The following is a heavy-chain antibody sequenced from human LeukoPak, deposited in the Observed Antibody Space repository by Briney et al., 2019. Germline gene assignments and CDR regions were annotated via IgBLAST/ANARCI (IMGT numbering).Heavy chain of an antibody. CDR3: ARGYRRRVVVAAMWLNWFDP. D-gene: IGHD2-15*01. J-gene: IGHJ5*02. CDR1: GYTFTGYY. Sequence: ASVKVSCKASGYTFTGYYMHWVRQAPGQGLEWMGWINPNSGGTNYAQKFQGRVTMTRDTSLSTAYMELSRLRSDDTAVYYCARGYRRRVVVAAMWLNWFDPWGQGTLVTVSS. CDR2: INPNSGGT. V-gene: IGHV1-2*02.